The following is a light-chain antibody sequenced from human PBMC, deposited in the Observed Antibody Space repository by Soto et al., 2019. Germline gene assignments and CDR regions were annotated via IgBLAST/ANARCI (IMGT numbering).Light chain of an antibody. CDR2: DVS. CDR1: SSDVGGYNY. V-gene: IGLV2-14*01. Sequence: QSALTQPASVSGSPGQSITISCTGTSSDVGGYNYVSWYQQYPAKAPKLLIYDVSSRPSGVSNRFSGSKSGNTASLTISGLQAEDEADYYCSLYTRSSTPWVFGGGTKLTV. CDR3: SLYTRSSTPWV. J-gene: IGLJ3*02.